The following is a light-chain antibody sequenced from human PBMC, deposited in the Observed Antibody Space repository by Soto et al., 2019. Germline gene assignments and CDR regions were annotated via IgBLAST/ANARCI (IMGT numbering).Light chain of an antibody. J-gene: IGLJ1*01. CDR3: SSYV. Sequence: QSALTQPASVSGSPGQSITISCTGTSSDVGGYNYVSWYQQHPGKAPKLMIYEVSNRPSGVSNRFSGSKSGNTASLTISGLQAEDEADYYCSSYVFGTGTKLTVL. V-gene: IGLV2-14*01. CDR1: SSDVGGYNY. CDR2: EVS.